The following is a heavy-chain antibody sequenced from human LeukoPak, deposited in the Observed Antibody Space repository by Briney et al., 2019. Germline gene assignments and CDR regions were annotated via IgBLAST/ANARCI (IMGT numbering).Heavy chain of an antibody. CDR1: GGTFSSYA. Sequence: GASVKVSCKASGGTFSSYAISWVRQAPGQGLEWMGGIIPIFGTANYAQKFQGRVTITADESTSTAYMELSSLRSEDTAVYYCARSREVPADRMCYDFWSGYSIDYWGQGTLVTVSS. J-gene: IGHJ4*02. CDR2: IIPIFGTA. D-gene: IGHD3-3*01. V-gene: IGHV1-69*13. CDR3: ARSREVPADRMCYDFWSGYSIDY.